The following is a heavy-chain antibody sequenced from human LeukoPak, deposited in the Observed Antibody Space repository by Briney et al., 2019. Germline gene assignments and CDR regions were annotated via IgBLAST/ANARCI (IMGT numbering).Heavy chain of an antibody. V-gene: IGHV3-30*04. J-gene: IGHJ3*01. CDR3: ARVDDLDAFAV. CDR1: GFTFSSYA. CDR2: ISDDGSNK. Sequence: GRSLRLSCAAPGFTFSSYAMHWVRQAPGKGLEWVAVISDDGSNKYYADSVKGRFTISRDNSKNTLYLQMNSLRAEDTAVYYCARVDDLDAFAVWGQGTMVIVFS. D-gene: IGHD2-2*03.